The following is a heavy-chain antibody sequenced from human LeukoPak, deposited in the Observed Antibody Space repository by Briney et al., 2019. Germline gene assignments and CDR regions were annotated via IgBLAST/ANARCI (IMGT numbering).Heavy chain of an antibody. Sequence: ASVNVSCKASGYTFTSYAMHWVRQAPGQRLEWMGWINAGNGNTKHSQKFQGRVTITRDTSASTAYMELSSLRSEDTAVYYCARDKTYYYYYGMDVWGQGTTVTVSS. V-gene: IGHV1-3*01. CDR2: INAGNGNT. CDR3: ARDKTYYYYYGMDV. J-gene: IGHJ6*02. CDR1: GYTFTSYA.